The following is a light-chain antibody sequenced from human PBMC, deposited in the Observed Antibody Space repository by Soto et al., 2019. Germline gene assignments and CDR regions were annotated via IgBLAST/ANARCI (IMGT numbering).Light chain of an antibody. J-gene: IGKJ2*01. CDR3: KQYNSYSLYT. CDR1: QSISSW. Sequence: DIQMTQSPSTLSASVGDRVTITCRASQSISSWLAWYQQKPGKAPKLLIYDASSLESGVPSRFRGSGSGTEFTLTISSLQPDDFATYYCKQYNSYSLYTFGQGTKLEIK. V-gene: IGKV1-5*01. CDR2: DAS.